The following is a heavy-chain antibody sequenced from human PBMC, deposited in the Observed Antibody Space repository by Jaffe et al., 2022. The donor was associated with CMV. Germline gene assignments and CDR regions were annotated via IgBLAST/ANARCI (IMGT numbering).Heavy chain of an antibody. D-gene: IGHD3-22*01. J-gene: IGHJ6*03. CDR2: ISGSGGST. Sequence: EVQLVESGGGLVQPGGSLRLSCAASGFTFSSYAMSWVRQAPGKGLEWVSAISGSGGSTYYADSVKGRFTISRDNSKNTLYLQMNSLRAEDTAVYYCAKSECDSSGYYHECPALYYYYYYMDVWGKGTTVTVSS. CDR3: AKSECDSSGYYHECPALYYYYYYMDV. CDR1: GFTFSSYA. V-gene: IGHV3-23*04.